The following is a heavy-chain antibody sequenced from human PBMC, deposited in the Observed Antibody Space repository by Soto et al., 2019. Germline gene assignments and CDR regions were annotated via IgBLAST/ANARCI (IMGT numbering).Heavy chain of an antibody. CDR1: GGSISSYY. Sequence: SETLSLTCTVSGGSISSYYWSWIRQPPGKGLEWIGYIYYSGSTNYNPSLKSRVTISVDTSKNQFSLKLSSVTAADTAVYYCARRATQKYYDFWSGAYFDYWGQGTLVTVSS. J-gene: IGHJ4*02. CDR2: IYYSGST. CDR3: ARRATQKYYDFWSGAYFDY. D-gene: IGHD3-3*01. V-gene: IGHV4-59*01.